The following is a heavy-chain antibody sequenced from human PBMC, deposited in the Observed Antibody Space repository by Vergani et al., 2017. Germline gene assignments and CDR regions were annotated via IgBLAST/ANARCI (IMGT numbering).Heavy chain of an antibody. Sequence: QVQLQQWGAGLLKPSETLSLTCAVYGGSFSGYYWSWIRQPPGKGLEWIGEINHSGSTNYNPSLKSRVTISVDTSKNQFSLKLSSVTAADTAVYYCARAAGQQLDYWGQGTLVTVSS. CDR1: GGSFSGYY. D-gene: IGHD6-13*01. CDR3: ARAAGQQLDY. V-gene: IGHV4-34*01. CDR2: INHSGST. J-gene: IGHJ4*02.